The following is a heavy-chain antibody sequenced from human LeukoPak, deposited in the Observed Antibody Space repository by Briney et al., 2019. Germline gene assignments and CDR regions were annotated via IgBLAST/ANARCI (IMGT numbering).Heavy chain of an antibody. D-gene: IGHD3-16*01. CDR2: IYHSGSA. Sequence: SETLSLTCAVYGGSFSGYYWSWIRQPPGKGLEWIGSIYHSGSAYYNPSLKSRVTISVDTSKNQFSLKLSSVTAADTAVYYCARIEGDPDAFDIWGQGTMVTVSS. V-gene: IGHV4-34*01. CDR3: ARIEGDPDAFDI. J-gene: IGHJ3*02. CDR1: GGSFSGYY.